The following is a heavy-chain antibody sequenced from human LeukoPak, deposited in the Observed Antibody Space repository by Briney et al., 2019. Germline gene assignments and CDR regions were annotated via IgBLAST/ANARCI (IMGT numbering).Heavy chain of an antibody. Sequence: SETLSLTCTVSGGSISSGDYYWSWIRQPPGKGLEWIGCIYYSGSTYYNPSLKSRVTISVDTSKNQFSLKLSSVTAADTAVYYCARFESDTIFGVVMPDAFDIWGQGTMVTVSS. D-gene: IGHD3-3*01. CDR3: ARFESDTIFGVVMPDAFDI. CDR1: GGSISSGDYY. J-gene: IGHJ3*02. CDR2: IYYSGST. V-gene: IGHV4-30-4*01.